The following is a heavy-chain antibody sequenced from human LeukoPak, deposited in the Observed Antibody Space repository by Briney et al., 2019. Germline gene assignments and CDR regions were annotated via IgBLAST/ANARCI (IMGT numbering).Heavy chain of an antibody. CDR2: VTSSGGHM. Sequence: GGSLRLSCAASGFIFSDYYMTWIRQAPGKGLEWVSYVTSSGGHMYYADSAKGRFTISRDNAKNSLDLQMNSLRAEDTAVYYCARDPGSGYEEHFDYWGQGTLVTVSS. CDR3: ARDPGSGYEEHFDY. V-gene: IGHV3-11*01. D-gene: IGHD5-12*01. CDR1: GFIFSDYY. J-gene: IGHJ4*02.